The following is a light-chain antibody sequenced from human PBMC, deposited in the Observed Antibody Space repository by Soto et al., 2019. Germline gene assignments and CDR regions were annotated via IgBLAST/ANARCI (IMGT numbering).Light chain of an antibody. CDR1: SSNIGSNY. Sequence: QSVLTQPPSASGTPGQRVTISCSGSSSNIGSNYVYWYQQLPGTAPKLLIYRNNQRPSGVPDRFSGSKSGTSASLAISGLLSYDEADYYCAAWEDGRSGFYVFGTGTKLTVL. CDR3: AAWEDGRSGFYV. CDR2: RNN. J-gene: IGLJ1*01. V-gene: IGLV1-47*01.